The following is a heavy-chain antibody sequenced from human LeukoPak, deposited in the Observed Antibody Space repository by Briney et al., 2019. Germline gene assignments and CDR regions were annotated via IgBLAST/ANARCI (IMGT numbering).Heavy chain of an antibody. CDR2: ISSSGSTI. J-gene: IGHJ4*02. D-gene: IGHD3-22*01. CDR1: GFTFSSYE. V-gene: IGHV3-48*03. CDR3: ARDIYYDSSGYYSGY. Sequence: GGSLRLSCAASGFTFSSYEMNWVRQAPGKGLEWVSYISSSGSTIYYADSVKGRFTISRDNAKNSLYLQMNSLRAEDTAVYYCARDIYYDSSGYYSGYWGQGTLVTVSS.